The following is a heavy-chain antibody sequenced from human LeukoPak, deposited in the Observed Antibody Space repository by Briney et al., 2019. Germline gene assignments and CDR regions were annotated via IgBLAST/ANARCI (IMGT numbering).Heavy chain of an antibody. V-gene: IGHV3-23*01. J-gene: IGHJ4*02. CDR3: AKESTYSGNHYSNN. Sequence: PGGSLRLSCAASGFTFSSYAMSWVRQAPGKGLEWVSVISGSGDSTHYADSVKGRFTISRDNSKNTLYLQMNSLRAEDTAVFYCAKESTYSGNHYSNNWGEGTLVTVSS. CDR1: GFTFSSYA. D-gene: IGHD1-26*01. CDR2: ISGSGDST.